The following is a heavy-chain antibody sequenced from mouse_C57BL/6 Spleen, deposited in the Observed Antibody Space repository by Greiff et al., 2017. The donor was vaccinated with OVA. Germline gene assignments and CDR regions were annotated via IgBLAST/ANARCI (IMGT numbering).Heavy chain of an antibody. CDR2: IDPANGNT. D-gene: IGHD2-4*01. CDR1: GFNIKNTY. V-gene: IGHV14-3*01. CDR3: ARGDDYDGFAY. J-gene: IGHJ3*01. Sequence: EVQLQQSVAELVRPGASVKLSCTASGFNIKNTYMPWVKQRPEQGLEWIGRIDPANGNTKYAPKFQGKATITADTSSNTAYLQLSSLTSEDTAIYYCARGDDYDGFAYWGQGTLVTVSA.